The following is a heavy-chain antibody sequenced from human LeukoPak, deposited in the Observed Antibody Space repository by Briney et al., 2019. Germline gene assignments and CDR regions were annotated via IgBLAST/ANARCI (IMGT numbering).Heavy chain of an antibody. CDR2: INWNGGST. D-gene: IGHD1-1*01. Sequence: GGSLRLSCTASGFNFDNYGMSWVRQPPGKGLEWVSGINWNGGSTSYADSVKGRFVISRDNTKNSLYLQMGGLRAEDTAFYFCAREQQPSDFWGPGTLVAVSS. V-gene: IGHV3-20*04. CDR3: AREQQPSDF. J-gene: IGHJ4*02. CDR1: GFNFDNYG.